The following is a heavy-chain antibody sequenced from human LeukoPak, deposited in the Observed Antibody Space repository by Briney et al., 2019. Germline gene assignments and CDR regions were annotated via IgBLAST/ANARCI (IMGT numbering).Heavy chain of an antibody. Sequence: ASVKVSCKASGYTFTSYDINWVRQATGQGLEWMGWMNPNSGNTGYAQKFQGRVTMTRNSSISTAYMELSSLRSEDTAVYYCAMGIAAGNTPVDYWGQGTLVTVSS. D-gene: IGHD6-13*01. CDR1: GYTFTSYD. V-gene: IGHV1-8*01. J-gene: IGHJ4*02. CDR2: MNPNSGNT. CDR3: AMGIAAGNTPVDY.